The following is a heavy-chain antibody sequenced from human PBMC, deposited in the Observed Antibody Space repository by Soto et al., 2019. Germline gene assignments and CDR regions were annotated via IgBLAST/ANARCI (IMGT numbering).Heavy chain of an antibody. V-gene: IGHV4-34*01. Sequence: QVQLQQWGAGLLKPSETLSLTCAVYGGSFSDHYCTWIRQSPGKGLEWIGEIHPSGTTNYNPSLESRLTISIDTSKTEFSLRLSSVTAADTAVYYCARGRDAYNGGNYWGQGTLVSVSS. CDR3: ARGRDAYNGGNY. D-gene: IGHD3-16*01. CDR1: GGSFSDHY. CDR2: IHPSGTT. J-gene: IGHJ4*02.